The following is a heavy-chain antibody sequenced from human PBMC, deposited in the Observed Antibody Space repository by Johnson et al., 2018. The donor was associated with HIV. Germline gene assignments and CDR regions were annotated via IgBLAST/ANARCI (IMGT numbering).Heavy chain of an antibody. D-gene: IGHD6-19*01. CDR2: ITGSGGT. J-gene: IGHJ3*02. CDR3: AKDRSSGWYPAFDI. Sequence: VQLVESGGGLVQAGGSLRLSCAASGFTFNSYVMSWVRQAPGKGLEWVSSITGSGGTYYADSVKGRFTISRDNSKNTLYLQMNSLNTEDTAVYYCAKDRSSGWYPAFDIWGQGTMVTVSS. CDR1: GFTFNSYV. V-gene: IGHV3-23*04.